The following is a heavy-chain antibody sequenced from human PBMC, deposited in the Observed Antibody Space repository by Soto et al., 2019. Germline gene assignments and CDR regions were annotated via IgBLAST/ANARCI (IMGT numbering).Heavy chain of an antibody. J-gene: IGHJ6*03. CDR3: AGLSIAARPNYYYYYYMDV. CDR1: SGSISSSNW. CDR2: IYHSGST. D-gene: IGHD6-6*01. V-gene: IGHV4-4*02. Sequence: SETLSLTCAVSSGSISSSNWWSWVRQPPGKGLEWIGEIYHSGSTNYNPSLKSRVTISVDKSKNQFSLKLSSVTAADTAVYYCAGLSIAARPNYYYYYYMDVWGKGTTVTVSS.